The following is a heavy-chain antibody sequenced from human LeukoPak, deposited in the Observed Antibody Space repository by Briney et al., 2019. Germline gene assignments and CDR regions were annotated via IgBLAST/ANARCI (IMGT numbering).Heavy chain of an antibody. Sequence: ASVKDSCKASGYTFTGYYIHWVRQAPGQGLEWMGWINPNSGGTNYAQKFQGRVTMTRDTAISTAYMVLSRLRSDDTAVYYCARDPDMSSYGLASWFDRWGQGTLVTVSS. D-gene: IGHD5-18*01. CDR3: ARDPDMSSYGLASWFDR. J-gene: IGHJ5*02. CDR2: INPNSGGT. CDR1: GYTFTGYY. V-gene: IGHV1-2*02.